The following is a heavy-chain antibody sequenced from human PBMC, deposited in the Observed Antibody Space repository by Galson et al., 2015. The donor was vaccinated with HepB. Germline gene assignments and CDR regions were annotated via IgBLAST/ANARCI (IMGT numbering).Heavy chain of an antibody. D-gene: IGHD6-19*01. CDR2: ISYDGSNK. Sequence: SLRLSCAASGFTFSSYAMHWVRQAPGKGLEWVAVISYDGSNKYYADSVKGRFTISRDNSKNTLYLQMNSLRAEDTAVYYCATSIWWQWLVSRGGDGMDVWGQGTTVTVSS. CDR3: ATSIWWQWLVSRGGDGMDV. J-gene: IGHJ6*02. CDR1: GFTFSSYA. V-gene: IGHV3-30*04.